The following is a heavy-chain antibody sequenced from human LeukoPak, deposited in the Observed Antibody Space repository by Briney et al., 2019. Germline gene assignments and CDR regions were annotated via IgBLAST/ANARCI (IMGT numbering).Heavy chain of an antibody. D-gene: IGHD2-2*01. J-gene: IGHJ6*03. CDR1: GYTFTSYG. Sequence: GASVKVSCKASGYTFTSYGISWVRQAPGQGLEWMGWISAYNGNTNYAQKLQGRVTMTTDTSTSTAYMELRSLRPDDTAVYYCARDLSHCSSTSCPSDYYYYMDVWGKGTTVTVSS. CDR2: ISAYNGNT. CDR3: ARDLSHCSSTSCPSDYYYYMDV. V-gene: IGHV1-18*01.